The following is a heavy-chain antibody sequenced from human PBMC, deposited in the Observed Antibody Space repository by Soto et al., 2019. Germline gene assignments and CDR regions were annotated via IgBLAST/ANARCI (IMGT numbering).Heavy chain of an antibody. CDR2: IIPIFGTA. D-gene: IGHD5-18*01. CDR3: AREGSYGYSYYYYGMDV. J-gene: IGHJ6*02. CDR1: GGTFSSYA. Sequence: SVKVSCKASGGTFSSYAISWVRQAPGQGLEWMGGIIPIFGTANYAQKFQGRVTITADESTSTAYMELSSLRSEDTAVYYCAREGSYGYSYYYYGMDVWGQGTTVTAP. V-gene: IGHV1-69*13.